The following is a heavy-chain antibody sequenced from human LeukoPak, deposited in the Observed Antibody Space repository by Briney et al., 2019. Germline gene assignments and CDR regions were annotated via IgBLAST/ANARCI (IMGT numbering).Heavy chain of an antibody. V-gene: IGHV3-74*01. Sequence: GGSLRLSCAASGFTFSSFWMHWVRQAPGKGLVWVSRINSDGSSTSYADSVKGRFTISRDNAKNTLYLQMNSLRAEDTAVYYCARVLVDGYNYYYYYYMDVWGKGTTVTVSS. CDR3: ARVLVDGYNYYYYYYMDV. D-gene: IGHD5-24*01. CDR2: INSDGSST. J-gene: IGHJ6*03. CDR1: GFTFSSFW.